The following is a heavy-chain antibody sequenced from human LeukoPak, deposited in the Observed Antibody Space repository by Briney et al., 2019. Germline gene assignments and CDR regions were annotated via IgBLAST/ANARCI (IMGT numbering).Heavy chain of an antibody. CDR2: INPNSGGT. J-gene: IGHJ5*02. CDR1: GYTFTGYY. V-gene: IGHV1-2*02. CDR3: ARETYYDFWSGYPRHRTNWFDP. D-gene: IGHD3-3*01. Sequence: ASVKVSCKASGYTFTGYYMHWVRQAPGQGLEWMGWINPNSGGTNYAQKFQGRVTMTRDTSISTAYMELSRLRSDDTAVYYCARETYYDFWSGYPRHRTNWFDPWGQGTLVTVSS.